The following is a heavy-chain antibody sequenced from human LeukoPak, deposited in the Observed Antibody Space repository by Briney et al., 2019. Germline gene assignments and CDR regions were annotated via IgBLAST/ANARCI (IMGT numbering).Heavy chain of an antibody. CDR1: GFTFSNAW. Sequence: GGSLRLSCAASGFTFSNAWMSWVRQAPGKGLEWVGRIKSKTDGGTTDYAAPVKGRFTISRDNSKNTLYLQMNSLRAEDTAVYYCARDGGLTYYYDSSGYPGELDYWGQGTLVTVSS. CDR3: ARDGGLTYYYDSSGYPGELDY. V-gene: IGHV3-15*01. CDR2: IKSKTDGGTT. D-gene: IGHD3-22*01. J-gene: IGHJ4*02.